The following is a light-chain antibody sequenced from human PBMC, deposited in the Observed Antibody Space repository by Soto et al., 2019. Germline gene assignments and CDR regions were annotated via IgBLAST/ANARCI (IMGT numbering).Light chain of an antibody. V-gene: IGLV2-23*02. CDR2: EVS. Sequence: QSVLTQPASVSGSPGQSIAISCTGSSGDFGNNNFVSWYQQYPGKAPEFIIFEVSKRPPGVSNRFSGSKSGNTASLTISGLQAEDEADYYCCSYAVTASVVFGGGTKLTVL. J-gene: IGLJ2*01. CDR3: CSYAVTASVV. CDR1: SGDFGNNNF.